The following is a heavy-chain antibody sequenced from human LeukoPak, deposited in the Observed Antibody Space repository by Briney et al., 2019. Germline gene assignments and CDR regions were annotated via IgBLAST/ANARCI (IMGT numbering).Heavy chain of an antibody. V-gene: IGHV3-48*04. CDR2: ITSSGANI. J-gene: IGHJ4*02. D-gene: IGHD3-10*01. CDR1: GFSLSSHW. CDR3: VRDSQTVYYYQPPDY. Sequence: GGSLRLSCAASGFSLSSHWMAWLRRAPGKGLEWVSYITSSGANIYYADSVKGRFTISRDNAKNSLYLQMNSLRAEDTAMYYCVRDSQTVYYYQPPDYWGQGTLVTVSA.